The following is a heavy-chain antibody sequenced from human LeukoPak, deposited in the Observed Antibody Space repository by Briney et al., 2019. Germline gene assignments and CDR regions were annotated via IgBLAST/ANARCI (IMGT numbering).Heavy chain of an antibody. D-gene: IGHD1-1*01. CDR2: IYYSGST. V-gene: IGHV4-59*01. CDR1: GVSISGYY. CDR3: ARGRSERSFDY. Sequence: RPSATLSLTCPVSGVSISGYYWSWIRPPPGKGLEWIGNIYYSGSTNYNPSLKSRVTISVDTSKNQFSLKLSSVTAADTAIYYCARGRSERSFDYWGQGTRVTVSS. J-gene: IGHJ4*02.